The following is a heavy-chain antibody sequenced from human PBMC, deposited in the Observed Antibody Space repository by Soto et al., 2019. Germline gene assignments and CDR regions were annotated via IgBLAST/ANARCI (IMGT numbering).Heavy chain of an antibody. V-gene: IGHV3-7*03. CDR2: INKDGSQK. CDR1: GFTLSNYW. CDR3: VRELGLAY. Sequence: GGSLRLSFAASGFTLSNYWMTWVRQAPGKGLEWVANINKDGSQKNYVVSVKGRFTIARDNGQNSLSLQINSLRVEDTAVYYCVRELGLAYWGQGALVTVSS. J-gene: IGHJ4*02. D-gene: IGHD7-27*01.